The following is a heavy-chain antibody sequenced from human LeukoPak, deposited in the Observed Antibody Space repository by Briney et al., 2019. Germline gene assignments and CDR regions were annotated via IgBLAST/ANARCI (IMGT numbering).Heavy chain of an antibody. J-gene: IGHJ4*02. V-gene: IGHV4-39*07. Sequence: SETLSLTCTVSGGSISSSSYYWGWIRQPPGKGLEWIGSISYGGSTYYNPSLKSRVTISVDRSKNQFSLKLSSVTAADTAVYYCVLDTIFGVAKGLDWGQGTLVTVSS. CDR1: GGSISSSSYY. D-gene: IGHD3-3*01. CDR3: VLDTIFGVAKGLD. CDR2: ISYGGST.